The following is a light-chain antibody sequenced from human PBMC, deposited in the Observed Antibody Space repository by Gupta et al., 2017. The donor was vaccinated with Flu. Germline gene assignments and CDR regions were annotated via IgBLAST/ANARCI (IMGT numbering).Light chain of an antibody. V-gene: IGKV3-20*01. CDR3: QQDSSPRT. J-gene: IGKJ4*01. CDR1: QTISSCY. Sequence: PGLLYLSPGERATHACRVSQTISSCYLDWEQQEPGQAPRLLIHGDSNGDTGVANRFCGSGDHRDFTLISYGLEWEDCAGYYGQQDSSPRTFGGGTKV. CDR2: GDS.